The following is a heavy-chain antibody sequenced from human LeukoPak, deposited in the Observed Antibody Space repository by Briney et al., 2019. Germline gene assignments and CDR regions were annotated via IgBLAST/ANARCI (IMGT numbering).Heavy chain of an antibody. J-gene: IGHJ3*02. V-gene: IGHV4-59*04. Sequence: LRLSCTASGFTFSDYYMSWIRQPPGKGLEWIGDFYYSGSTYYNPSLKSRVAISVDTSKNQFSLKLTSVTAADTAVYYCARHSRPGYGGYENAFDIWGQGTMVTVSS. CDR3: ARHSRPGYGGYENAFDI. CDR1: GFTFSDYY. CDR2: FYYSGST. D-gene: IGHD5-12*01.